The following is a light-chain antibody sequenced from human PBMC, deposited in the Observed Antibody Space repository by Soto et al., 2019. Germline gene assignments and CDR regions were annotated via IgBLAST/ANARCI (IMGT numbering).Light chain of an antibody. Sequence: EIVLTQSPGTLSLSPGERATLSCRASQSVGGVYLAWYQHRPGQAPSLLIYGASTRATGIPNRFSGSGSGKDFTLTINRLEPEDFAVYYCQQYGTATYTFGQGTKLEIK. V-gene: IGKV3-20*01. J-gene: IGKJ2*01. CDR1: QSVGGVY. CDR3: QQYGTATYT. CDR2: GAS.